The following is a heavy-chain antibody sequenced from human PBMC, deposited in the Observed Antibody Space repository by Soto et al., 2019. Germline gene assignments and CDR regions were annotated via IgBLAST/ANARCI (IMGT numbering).Heavy chain of an antibody. CDR1: GFSLNERAVG. CDR2: TSWDDDN. CDR3: AHGSGWLFDY. J-gene: IGHJ4*02. Sequence: QITLEESGPTLVKPTQTLTLTCTFSGFSLNERAVGVGWIRQPPGKALEWLAFTSWDDDNHYSPSLKNRLTITKDPAQNRVVLTITNTDPADTTTYYCAHGSGWLFDYWGQGTQVTVSS. V-gene: IGHV2-5*02. D-gene: IGHD6-19*01.